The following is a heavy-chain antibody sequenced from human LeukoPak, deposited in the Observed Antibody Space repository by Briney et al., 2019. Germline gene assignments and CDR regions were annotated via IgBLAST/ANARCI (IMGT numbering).Heavy chain of an antibody. CDR2: MNPNSGNT. J-gene: IGHJ6*02. D-gene: IGHD3-3*01. Sequence: ASVKVSCKASRGTFSSYAISWVRQATGQGLEWMGWMNPNSGNTGYAQKFQGRVTMTRNTSISTAYMELSSLRSEDTAVYYCARGHVLRFLEWLPAPSYYYYGMDVWGQGTTVTVSS. CDR1: RGTFSSYA. CDR3: ARGHVLRFLEWLPAPSYYYYGMDV. V-gene: IGHV1-8*02.